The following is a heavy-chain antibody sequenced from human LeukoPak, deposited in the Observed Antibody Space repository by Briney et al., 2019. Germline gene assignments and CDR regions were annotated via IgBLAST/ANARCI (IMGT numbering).Heavy chain of an antibody. CDR2: IKQDGSEK. D-gene: IGHD3-10*01. CDR1: GFTFSSYW. Sequence: GGSLRLSCAASGFTFSSYWMSWVRQAPGKGLEWVANIKQDGSEKYYVDSVKGRFTISRDNAKNSLYLQMNGLRAEDTAVYYCARESGFGELFPYCMDVWGQGTTVTVSS. CDR3: ARESGFGELFPYCMDV. J-gene: IGHJ6*02. V-gene: IGHV3-7*01.